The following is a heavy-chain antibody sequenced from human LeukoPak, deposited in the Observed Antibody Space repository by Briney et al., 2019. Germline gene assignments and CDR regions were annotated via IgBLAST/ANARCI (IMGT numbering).Heavy chain of an antibody. CDR2: IYYSGST. Sequence: PSETLSLTCTVSGGSVSSGSYYWSWIRQPPGKGLEWIEYIYYSGSTNYNPSLKSRVTISVDTSKNQFSLKLSSVTAADTAVYYCARDLRRDAFDIWGQGTMVTVSS. V-gene: IGHV4-61*01. J-gene: IGHJ3*02. CDR3: ARDLRRDAFDI. CDR1: GGSVSSGSYY.